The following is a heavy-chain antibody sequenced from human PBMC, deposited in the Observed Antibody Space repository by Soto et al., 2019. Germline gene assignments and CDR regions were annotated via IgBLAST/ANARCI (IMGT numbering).Heavy chain of an antibody. CDR3: AREEDEALDTFHI. D-gene: IGHD2-15*01. CDR1: GGTFSTYA. J-gene: IGHJ3*02. V-gene: IGHV1-69*12. CDR2: IIPMFETT. Sequence: QVRLVQSGPEVKKPGSSVKVSCKSSGGTFSTYAISWVRQAPGQGLEWMGGIIPMFETTNYAQKFQGRVTINADDSTNTTYMELRSLTSEDTAVYYCAREEDEALDTFHIWGQGTMVTVSS.